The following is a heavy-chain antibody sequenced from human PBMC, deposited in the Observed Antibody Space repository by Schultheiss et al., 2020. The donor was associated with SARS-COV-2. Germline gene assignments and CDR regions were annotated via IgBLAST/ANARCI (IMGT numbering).Heavy chain of an antibody. D-gene: IGHD6-19*01. J-gene: IGHJ4*02. V-gene: IGHV4-59*08. Sequence: SQTLSLTCAVYGGSFSGYYWGWIRQHPGKGLEWIGYIYYSGSTNYNPSLKSRVTISVDTSKNQFSLKLSSVTAADTAVYYCARRVRGLQQWLVYDYWGQGTLVTVSS. CDR3: ARRVRGLQQWLVYDY. CDR2: IYYSGST. CDR1: GGSFSGYY.